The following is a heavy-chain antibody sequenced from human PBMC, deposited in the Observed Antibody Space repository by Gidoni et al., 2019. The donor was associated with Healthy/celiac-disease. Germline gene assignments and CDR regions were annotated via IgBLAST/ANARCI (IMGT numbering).Heavy chain of an antibody. CDR3: ARESDYRYYDFWSGYSRYYYYMEV. CDR2: ISSNGGST. Sequence: EVQLVESGGGLVQPGGSLRLSCVASGFTFSSYAMHWVLQAPGKGLEYVSAISSNGGSTYYANSVKGRFTISRDNSKNTLYLQMGSLRAEDMAVYYCARESDYRYYDFWSGYSRYYYYMEVWGKGTTVTVSS. V-gene: IGHV3-64*01. D-gene: IGHD3-3*01. CDR1: GFTFSSYA. J-gene: IGHJ6*03.